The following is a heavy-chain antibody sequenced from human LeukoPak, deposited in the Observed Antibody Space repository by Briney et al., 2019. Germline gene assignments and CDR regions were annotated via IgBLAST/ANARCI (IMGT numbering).Heavy chain of an antibody. CDR3: TRENPAFLRLIDH. J-gene: IGHJ4*02. V-gene: IGHV3-53*01. D-gene: IGHD2/OR15-2a*01. Sequence: GGSLTLFCAPSGFIVNSNNMNWVRQAAGRGLEWVSVINTDSNTFYDGFVKGRFTVSRDNSKNTLFLQMNDLRAEDTAVYYCTRENPAFLRLIDHWGQGTLVTVSS. CDR2: INTDSNT. CDR1: GFIVNSNN.